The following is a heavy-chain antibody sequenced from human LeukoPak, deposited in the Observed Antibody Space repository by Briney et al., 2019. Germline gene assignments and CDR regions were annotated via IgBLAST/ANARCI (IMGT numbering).Heavy chain of an antibody. CDR2: ISYSGST. J-gene: IGHJ6*02. CDR1: GGSISSGDYY. CDR3: ARHQPTVGMDV. D-gene: IGHD4-23*01. Sequence: SQTLSLTCTVSGGSISSGDYYWRWIRQPPGKGLEWIGYISYSGSTNYSPSLKSRVTISVDTSKNHFSLKLSSVTAADTAVYYCARHQPTVGMDVRGQGTTVTVSS. V-gene: IGHV4-30-4*01.